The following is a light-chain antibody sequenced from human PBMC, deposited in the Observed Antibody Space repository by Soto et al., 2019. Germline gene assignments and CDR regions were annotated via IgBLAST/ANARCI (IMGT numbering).Light chain of an antibody. CDR1: QNITSY. CDR2: AAS. V-gene: IGKV1-39*01. Sequence: DIQMTQSPSSLSASVGDRVTITCRASQNITSYVNWYQHKPGRAPKLLIYAASSLQSGVPSRFSGSGSGTDFIRPISSLQPEDFATYYCQQRYSTPPTFGQGTQVEIK. CDR3: QQRYSTPPT. J-gene: IGKJ1*01.